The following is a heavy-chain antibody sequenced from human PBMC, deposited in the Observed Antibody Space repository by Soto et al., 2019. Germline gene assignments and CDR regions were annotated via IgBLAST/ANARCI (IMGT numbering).Heavy chain of an antibody. D-gene: IGHD1-1*01. CDR2: ITFRGDNT. CDR3: AKLGTMGVFDN. V-gene: IGHV3-23*01. Sequence: EVQLLESGGGLVPPGGSLRLSCAASGFTFSSYAMSWVRQAPGEGLEWLAGITFRGDNTYYADSVKGRFALSRDNSRNRLDLPMNSLKVEDTALYYCAKLGTMGVFDNWGQGTLLTVSS. CDR1: GFTFSSYA. J-gene: IGHJ4*02.